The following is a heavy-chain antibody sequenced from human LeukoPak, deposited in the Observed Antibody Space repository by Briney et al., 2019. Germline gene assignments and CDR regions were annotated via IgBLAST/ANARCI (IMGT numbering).Heavy chain of an antibody. CDR2: INHSGST. Sequence: SVTLSLTCAVYGGSFSGYYWSWIRQPPGKGLEWIGEINHSGSTNYSPSLKSRVTISVDTSKNQFSLRLSSVTAADTAIYYCARGRDSYGGNSGGAFDYWGQGTLVTVSS. J-gene: IGHJ4*02. D-gene: IGHD4-23*01. CDR3: ARGRDSYGGNSGGAFDY. V-gene: IGHV4-34*01. CDR1: GGSFSGYY.